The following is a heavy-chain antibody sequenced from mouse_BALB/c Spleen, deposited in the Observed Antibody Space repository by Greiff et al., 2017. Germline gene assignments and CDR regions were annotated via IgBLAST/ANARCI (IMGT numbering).Heavy chain of an antibody. J-gene: IGHJ1*01. Sequence: DVKLVESGGGLVKPGGSLKLSCAASGFAFSSYDMSWVRQTPEKRLEWVAYISSGGGSTYYPDTVKGRFTISRDNAKNTLYLQMSSLKSEDTAMYYCARGGTVVAPYWYFDVWGAGTTVTVSS. V-gene: IGHV5-12-1*01. CDR3: ARGGTVVAPYWYFDV. CDR2: ISSGGGST. D-gene: IGHD1-1*01. CDR1: GFAFSSYD.